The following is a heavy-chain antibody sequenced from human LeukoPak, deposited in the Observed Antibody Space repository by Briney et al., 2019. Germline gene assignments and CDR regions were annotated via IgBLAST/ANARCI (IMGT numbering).Heavy chain of an antibody. J-gene: IGHJ4*02. CDR1: GFTFSSSA. D-gene: IGHD6-19*01. Sequence: GGSLRLSCAASGFTFSSSAMSWVRQVPGKGLEWVSGISSSGGSTNYADSVKGRFTISRDNSKNTLYLQMNSLRAEDTAVYYCASIFSGWFDYWGQGTLVTVSS. V-gene: IGHV3-23*01. CDR3: ASIFSGWFDY. CDR2: ISSSGGST.